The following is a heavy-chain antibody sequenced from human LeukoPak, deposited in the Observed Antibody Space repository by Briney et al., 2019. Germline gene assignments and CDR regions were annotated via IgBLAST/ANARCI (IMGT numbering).Heavy chain of an antibody. CDR3: ASFRVSRGAFDI. CDR1: GGALSSYF. J-gene: IGHJ3*02. CDR2: IYYSGST. D-gene: IGHD3-10*01. Sequence: NTSETPFLPCTGSGGALSSYFWSWIRAPPRKGPEWIGYIYYSGSTNYNPSLKSRVTISVDTSKNQFSLKLSSVTAADTAVYYCASFRVSRGAFDIWGQGTMVTVSS. V-gene: IGHV4-59*08.